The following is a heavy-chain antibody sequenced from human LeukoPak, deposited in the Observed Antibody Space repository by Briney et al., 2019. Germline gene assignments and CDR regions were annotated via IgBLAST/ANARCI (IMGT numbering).Heavy chain of an antibody. Sequence: SETLYLTCTVSGGSISSGSYYWSWLRQPAGTGLEWIGRIYSSGSTNYNPSLKSRDTLSVDQYKNPFSLKLTPVTPPDTAVYYCSREQRVPDGYYLGYWGQGTLVTVSS. J-gene: IGHJ4*02. CDR3: SREQRVPDGYYLGY. D-gene: IGHD3-22*01. V-gene: IGHV4-61*02. CDR1: GGSISSGSYY. CDR2: IYSSGST.